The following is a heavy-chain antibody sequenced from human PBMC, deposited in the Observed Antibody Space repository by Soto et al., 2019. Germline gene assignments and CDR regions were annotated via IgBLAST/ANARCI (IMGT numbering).Heavy chain of an antibody. D-gene: IGHD3-3*01. CDR2: ISDSGGSS. J-gene: IGHJ1*01. Sequence: SLRLSCAASGFSFGNYVMNWVRQAPGKGLEWVSGISDSGGSSSSADSVKGRFTVSRDNSKNTLYLQMDNLTGDDTAVYYCTKGGDSWSGYAQHWGQGALVTVSS. V-gene: IGHV3-23*01. CDR3: TKGGDSWSGYAQH. CDR1: GFSFGNYV.